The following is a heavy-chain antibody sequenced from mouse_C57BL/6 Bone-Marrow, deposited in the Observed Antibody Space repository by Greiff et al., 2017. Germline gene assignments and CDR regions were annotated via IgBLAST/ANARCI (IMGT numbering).Heavy chain of an antibody. V-gene: IGHV1-52*01. CDR3: ARGSNFPWYFDV. J-gene: IGHJ1*03. D-gene: IGHD2-5*01. CDR1: GYTFTSYW. Sequence: QVHVKQPGAELVRPGSSVKLSCKASGYTFTSYWMHWVKQRPIQGLEWIGNIDPSDSETHYNQKFKDKATLTVDKSSSTAYMQLSSLTSEDSAVYYCARGSNFPWYFDVWGTGTTVTVSS. CDR2: IDPSDSET.